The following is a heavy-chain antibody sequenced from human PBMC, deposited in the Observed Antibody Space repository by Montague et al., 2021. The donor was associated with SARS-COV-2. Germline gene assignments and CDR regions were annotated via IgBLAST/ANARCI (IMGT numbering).Heavy chain of an antibody. Sequence: SAISGDSVSSNTAAWNWIRQSPSRGLVWLGRTFYRSKWYNEFAESVKSRISINADTSKNEVSLQLKYVTPEDTAMYDCARDSRNWYGPIGFDIWGQGTVVTVS. D-gene: IGHD6-13*01. CDR1: GDSVSSNTAA. V-gene: IGHV6-1*01. CDR2: TFYRSKWYN. CDR3: ARDSRNWYGPIGFDI. J-gene: IGHJ3*02.